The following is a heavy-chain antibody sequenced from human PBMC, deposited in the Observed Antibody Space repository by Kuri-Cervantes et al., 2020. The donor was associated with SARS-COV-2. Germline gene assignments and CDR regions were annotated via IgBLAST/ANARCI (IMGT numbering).Heavy chain of an antibody. CDR2: ISWNSGSI. CDR1: GFTLDDYA. V-gene: IGHV3-9*01. CDR3: AKDNGWLQLHFFDY. D-gene: IGHD5-24*01. J-gene: IGHJ4*02. Sequence: SLKISCAASGFTLDDYAMHWVRQAPGKGLEWVSGISWNSGSIGYADSVKGRFTISRDNAKNSLYLQMNSLRAEDTALYYCAKDNGWLQLHFFDYWGQGTLVTVSS.